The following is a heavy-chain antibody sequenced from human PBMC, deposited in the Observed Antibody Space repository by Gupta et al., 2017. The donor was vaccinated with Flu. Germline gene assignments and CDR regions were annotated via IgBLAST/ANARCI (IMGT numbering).Heavy chain of an antibody. V-gene: IGHV1-69*08. CDR3: ARDRTVPYYYGSGSYHPTRGTNWFDP. D-gene: IGHD3-10*01. CDR1: GGTFSSYT. J-gene: IGHJ5*02. Sequence: QVQLVQSGAEVKKPGSSVKVSCKASGGTFSSYTISWVRQAPGQGLEWMGRIIPILGIANYAQKFQGRVTITADKSTSTAYMELSSLRSEDTAVYYCARDRTVPYYYGSGSYHPTRGTNWFDPWGQGTLVTVSS. CDR2: IIPILGIA.